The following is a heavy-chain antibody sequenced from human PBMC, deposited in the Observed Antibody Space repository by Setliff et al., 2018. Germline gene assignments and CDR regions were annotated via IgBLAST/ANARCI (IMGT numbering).Heavy chain of an antibody. D-gene: IGHD3-10*01. CDR3: AREVGDVIISSDAFDF. J-gene: IGHJ3*01. Sequence: PSETLSLTCSVSGGSISSGDYYWSWIRQPPGKGLEWIAYMHSSGTTYRNPSLESRVTMSRDTSKNQCSLDRRSVTAADTAVYFCAREVGDVIISSDAFDFWGQGTMVTVSS. CDR2: MHSSGTT. CDR1: GGSISSGDYY. V-gene: IGHV4-30-4*08.